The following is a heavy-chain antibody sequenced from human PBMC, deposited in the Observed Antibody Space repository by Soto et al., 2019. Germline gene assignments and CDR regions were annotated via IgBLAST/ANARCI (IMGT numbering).Heavy chain of an antibody. CDR1: DGCISSGGSY. Sequence: SETLSLTCPVSDGCISSGGSYCRWIRQHPGKGLEWIGYIYYSGSTYYNPSLKSRVTISVDTSKNQFSLKLSSVTAADTAVYYCARGGMYYYDSSGYYYPLDYWGQGTLVTSPQ. V-gene: IGHV4-31*03. D-gene: IGHD3-22*01. J-gene: IGHJ4*02. CDR3: ARGGMYYYDSSGYYYPLDY. CDR2: IYYSGST.